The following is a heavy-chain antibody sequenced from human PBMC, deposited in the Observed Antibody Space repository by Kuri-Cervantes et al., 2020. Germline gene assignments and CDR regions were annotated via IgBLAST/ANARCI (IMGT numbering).Heavy chain of an antibody. J-gene: IGHJ5*02. Sequence: ASVKVSCKASGYTFTSYDINWVRQATGQGLEWMGGMNPNSGNTGYAQKFQGRVTMTRNTSISTAYMELSSLRSEDTAVYYCARRIAARTNNWFDPWGQGTLVTVSS. CDR2: MNPNSGNT. CDR3: ARRIAARTNNWFDP. D-gene: IGHD6-6*01. V-gene: IGHV1-8*01. CDR1: GYTFTSYD.